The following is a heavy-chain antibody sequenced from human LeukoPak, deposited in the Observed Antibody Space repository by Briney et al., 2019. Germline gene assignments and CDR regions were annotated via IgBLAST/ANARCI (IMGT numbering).Heavy chain of an antibody. CDR3: AREEYSYGYFDY. CDR1: GYTFTGYY. D-gene: IGHD5-18*01. J-gene: IGHJ4*02. CDR2: INPNSGGT. Sequence: GASVKVSCKASGYTFTGYYMHWVRQAPGRGLEWMGWINPNSGGTNYAQKFQGRVTMTRDTSISTAYMELSRLRSDDTAVYYCAREEYSYGYFDYWGQGTLVTVSS. V-gene: IGHV1-2*02.